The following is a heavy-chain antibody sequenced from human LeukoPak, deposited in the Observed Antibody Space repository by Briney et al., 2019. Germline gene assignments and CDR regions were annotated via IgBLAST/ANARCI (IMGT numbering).Heavy chain of an antibody. CDR3: ARAPTMVRVHYYYMDV. CDR1: GGSISSGDYY. CDR2: IYHSGSN. J-gene: IGHJ6*03. D-gene: IGHD3-10*01. V-gene: IGHV4-39*07. Sequence: SETLSLTCTVSGGSISSGDYYWSWIRQPPGKGLEWIGSIYHSGSNYYNPSLMSCVTISVDTSKNQFSLKLSSVTAADTAVYYCARAPTMVRVHYYYMDVWGIGTTVTVSS.